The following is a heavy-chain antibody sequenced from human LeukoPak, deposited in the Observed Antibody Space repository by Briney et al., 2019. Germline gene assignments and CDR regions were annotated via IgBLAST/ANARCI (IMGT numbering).Heavy chain of an antibody. Sequence: GGSLRLSCAASGFTFSSYGMHWVRQAPGKGLEWVAVIWYDGSNKYYADSVKGRFTISRDNSKNTLYLQMNSLRAEDTAVYYCARDAQQWLVPDAFDIWGQGTTVTVSS. CDR1: GFTFSSYG. D-gene: IGHD6-19*01. J-gene: IGHJ3*02. CDR3: ARDAQQWLVPDAFDI. V-gene: IGHV3-33*01. CDR2: IWYDGSNK.